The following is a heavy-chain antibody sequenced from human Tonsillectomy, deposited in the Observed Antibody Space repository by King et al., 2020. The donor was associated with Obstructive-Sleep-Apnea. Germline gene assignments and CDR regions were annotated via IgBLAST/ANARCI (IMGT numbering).Heavy chain of an antibody. CDR3: GGYNWFDP. V-gene: IGHV3-30*03. CDR2: ISYDGSDK. D-gene: IGHD6-13*01. J-gene: IGHJ5*02. CDR1: GFTFSNYG. Sequence: VQLVESGGGVVQPGRSLRLSCAASGFTFSNYGMHWVRQAPGEGLEWVAIISYDGSDKYYADSLKGRFTISRDNSKSTLYLQMNSQRPEDTAVYYCGGYNWFDPWGQGTLVTVSS.